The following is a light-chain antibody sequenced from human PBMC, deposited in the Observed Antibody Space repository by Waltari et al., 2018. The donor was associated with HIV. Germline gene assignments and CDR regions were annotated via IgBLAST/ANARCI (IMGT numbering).Light chain of an antibody. J-gene: IGKJ2*01. Sequence: IVMTQSPDSLAVSLGERATINCKSSQSVLYSSNNNNYLTWYQQKPGQPPKLLIYWASTRESGVPDRFSGSGSGTDFTRTISNLQAEDVAVYYCQQYYNAPYTFGQGTKLEIK. CDR2: WAS. CDR1: QSVLYSSNNNNY. V-gene: IGKV4-1*01. CDR3: QQYYNAPYT.